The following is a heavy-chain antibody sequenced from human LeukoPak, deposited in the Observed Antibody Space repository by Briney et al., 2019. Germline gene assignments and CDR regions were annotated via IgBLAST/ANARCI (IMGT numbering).Heavy chain of an antibody. J-gene: IGHJ5*02. CDR1: GYTFSGYY. V-gene: IGHV1-2*02. Sequence: AASVKVSCKASGYTFSGYYIHWVRQAPGQGLEWMGLIKPDSGDTNYAQNFRGRVTMTRDTSITTAYMELNRLTFDDTAVYYCVRDRPHNWFDPWGQGTLVTVSS. CDR2: IKPDSGDT. CDR3: VRDRPHNWFDP.